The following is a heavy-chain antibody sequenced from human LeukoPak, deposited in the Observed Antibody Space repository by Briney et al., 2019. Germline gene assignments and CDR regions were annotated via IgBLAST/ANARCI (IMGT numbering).Heavy chain of an antibody. D-gene: IGHD2-15*01. J-gene: IGHJ4*02. CDR2: INHSGST. CDR3: ARGRPSRYCSGGSCYNNPYYFDY. CDR1: GGSFSGYC. V-gene: IGHV4-34*01. Sequence: SETLSLTCAVYGGSFSGYCWSWIRQPPGKGLEWIGEINHSGSTNYNPSLKSRVTISVDTSKNQFSLKLSSVTAADTAVYYCARGRPSRYCSGGSCYNNPYYFDYWGQGTLVTVSS.